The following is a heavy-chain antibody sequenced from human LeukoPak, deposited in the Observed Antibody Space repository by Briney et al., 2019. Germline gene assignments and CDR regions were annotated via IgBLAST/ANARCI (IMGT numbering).Heavy chain of an antibody. CDR3: ARSQQLVFGYFDY. J-gene: IGHJ4*02. V-gene: IGHV3-21*01. D-gene: IGHD6-13*01. CDR2: ISSSSSYI. Sequence: GGSLRLSCAASGFTFSSYSMNWVRQAPGKGLEWVSSISSSSSYIYYADSVKGRFTISRDNAKNSLYLQMNSLRAEDTAVYYCARSQQLVFGYFDYWGQGTLVTVSS. CDR1: GFTFSSYS.